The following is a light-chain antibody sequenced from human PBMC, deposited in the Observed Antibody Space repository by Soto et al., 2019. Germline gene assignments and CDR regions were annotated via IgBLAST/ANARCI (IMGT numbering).Light chain of an antibody. CDR1: QSISSL. CDR3: QQRSTRPLT. J-gene: IGKJ4*01. CDR2: DAS. Sequence: EIVLTQSPATLSLSPGERAILSCRASQSISSLLAWYQQKPGQAPRLLIYDASNRATGIPVRFSGSGSGTDFTLTISSLEPEDFAVYYCQQRSTRPLTFGGGTKLEIK. V-gene: IGKV3-11*01.